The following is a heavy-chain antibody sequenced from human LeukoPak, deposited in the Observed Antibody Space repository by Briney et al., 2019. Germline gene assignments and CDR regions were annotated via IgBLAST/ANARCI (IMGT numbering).Heavy chain of an antibody. J-gene: IGHJ5*02. D-gene: IGHD4-23*01. CDR2: IYYSGST. V-gene: IGHV4-31*03. Sequence: PSQTLSLTCTVSGGSISSGGYYWSWIRQHPGKGLEWIGYIYYSGSTYCNPSLKSRVTISVDTSKNQFSLKLSSVTAADTAVYYCARYTYGGNSNWFDPWGQGTLVTVSS. CDR1: GGSISSGGYY. CDR3: ARYTYGGNSNWFDP.